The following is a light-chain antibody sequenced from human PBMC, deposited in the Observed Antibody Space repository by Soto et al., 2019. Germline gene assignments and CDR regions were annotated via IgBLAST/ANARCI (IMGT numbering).Light chain of an antibody. CDR1: QSINNN. Sequence: EIVMTQSPATLSVSPGERATLSCRASQSINNNLAWYQQKPGQAPSLLIYGASSRATGVPARFSGSGSGTEFTLPISSLQSDDFAVYYCQHHKTWPPYTFGQGTKLEIK. V-gene: IGKV3-15*01. CDR2: GAS. CDR3: QHHKTWPPYT. J-gene: IGKJ2*01.